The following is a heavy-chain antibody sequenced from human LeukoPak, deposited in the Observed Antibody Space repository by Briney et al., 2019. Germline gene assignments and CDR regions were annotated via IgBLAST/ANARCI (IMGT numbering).Heavy chain of an antibody. CDR3: ARAGWYCSSTSCSYFDY. D-gene: IGHD2-2*01. V-gene: IGHV3-74*01. Sequence: GGALRVSCAASAFTLSSYWIQSVPQAQGKGLVWVSRITSDGSSTSYADSVKGRFTISRDNAKNTLYLQMNSLRAEDTAVYYCARAGWYCSSTSCSYFDYWGQGTLVTVSS. CDR1: AFTLSSYW. J-gene: IGHJ4*02. CDR2: ITSDGSST.